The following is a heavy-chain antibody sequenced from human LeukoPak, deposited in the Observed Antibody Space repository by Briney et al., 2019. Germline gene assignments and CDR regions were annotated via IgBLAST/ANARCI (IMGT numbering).Heavy chain of an antibody. CDR2: LYKSGCN. J-gene: IGHJ6*03. Sequence: SETLSLPHTVSGDSHRRYYWLWIPHPAAKGLEWIVRLYKSGCNNYNPSLKSRVTMSVDTSKNQFSLKLSSVTAADTAVYYCARVISWRYYYDSSAAYYMDVWGKGTTVTVSS. CDR1: GDSHRRYY. CDR3: ARVISWRYYYDSSAAYYMDV. D-gene: IGHD3-22*01. V-gene: IGHV4-4*07.